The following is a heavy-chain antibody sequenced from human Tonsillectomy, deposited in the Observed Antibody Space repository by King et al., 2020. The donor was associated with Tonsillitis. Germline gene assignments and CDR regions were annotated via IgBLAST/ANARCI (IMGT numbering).Heavy chain of an antibody. CDR1: GGSITSGSFY. Sequence: QLQESGPGLVKPSQTLSLTCSVSGGSITSGSFYWTWIRQPAGKGLEWIGRVYTTESTNYNPSLKSRVTMSVDTSKNQFSLKLSSVTAADTAVYYCARGILRFPEDTHYYMDVWGKGTTVTVSS. V-gene: IGHV4-61*02. CDR2: VYTTEST. J-gene: IGHJ6*03. D-gene: IGHD3-3*01. CDR3: ARGILRFPEDTHYYMDV.